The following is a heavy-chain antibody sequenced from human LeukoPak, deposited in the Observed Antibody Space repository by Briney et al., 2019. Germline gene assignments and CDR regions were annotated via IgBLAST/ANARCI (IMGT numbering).Heavy chain of an antibody. V-gene: IGHV3-30*02. CDR1: GFNFSNYG. CDR3: AKAGYYYDSISTTYYYYHMDV. J-gene: IGHJ6*03. CDR2: IRYDGSNA. D-gene: IGHD3-22*01. Sequence: PGGSLRQSCAPSGFNFSNYGMHWVRQAPGKGLEWVAFIRYDGSNAYYADSVKGRFTISRDNSKNTLYLQMNSLRDEDTAVYYCAKAGYYYDSISTTYYYYHMDVWGKGTTVTISS.